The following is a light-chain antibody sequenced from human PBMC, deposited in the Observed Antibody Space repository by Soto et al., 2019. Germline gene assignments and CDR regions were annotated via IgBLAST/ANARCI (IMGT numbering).Light chain of an antibody. V-gene: IGKV1-5*01. CDR2: DAS. Sequence: DIQMTQSPSTLSASVGDRVTITCRASQSISSWLAWYQQKPGKAPKLLIYDASSLESGGPSRFSGSGSGTEFPLTISSLQPDDFATYYCQQYNTMGTFGQGTKVEIK. CDR1: QSISSW. J-gene: IGKJ1*01. CDR3: QQYNTMGT.